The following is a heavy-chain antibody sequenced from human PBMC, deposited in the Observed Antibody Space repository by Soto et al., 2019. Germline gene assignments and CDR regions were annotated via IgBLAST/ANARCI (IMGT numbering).Heavy chain of an antibody. CDR1: GTRFSNYV. Sequence: QVQLVQSGAEVKTPGSSLKVSCTVSGTRFSNYVISWVRQAPGQGLEWLGRIIPIFNTTQYPQKLQGRVTITADKSTNTASLELSSLRFDDTAVYYCAREGRGKKAGYYGLASLGYWGQGTPVTVSS. D-gene: IGHD3-9*01. V-gene: IGHV1-69*06. J-gene: IGHJ4*02. CDR2: IIPIFNTT. CDR3: AREGRGKKAGYYGLASLGY.